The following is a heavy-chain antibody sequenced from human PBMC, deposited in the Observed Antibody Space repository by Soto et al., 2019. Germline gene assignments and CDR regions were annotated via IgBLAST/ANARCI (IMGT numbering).Heavy chain of an antibody. CDR1: GFTFSSYA. CDR2: ISGSGGST. Sequence: GGSLRLSCAASGFTFSSYAMSWVRQAPGKGLEWVSAISGSGGSTYYADSVKGRFTISRDNSKNTLYLQMNSLSAEDTAVYYCAKDVGGAPGIAAAGRFDAFDIWGQGTMVTVSS. J-gene: IGHJ3*02. CDR3: AKDVGGAPGIAAAGRFDAFDI. V-gene: IGHV3-23*01. D-gene: IGHD6-13*01.